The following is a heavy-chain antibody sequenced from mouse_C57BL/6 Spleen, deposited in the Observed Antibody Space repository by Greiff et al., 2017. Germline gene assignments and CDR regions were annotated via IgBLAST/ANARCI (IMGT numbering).Heavy chain of an antibody. CDR2: IYPGDGDT. D-gene: IGHD1-1*01. CDR3: ARLPLYYGSSYFYFDY. Sequence: VQLQQSGAELVKPGASVKISCKASGYAFSSYWMNWVKQRPGKGLEWIGQIYPGDGDTNYNGKFKGKATLTVDKSSSTAYMQLSSLTSEDSAVYYCARLPLYYGSSYFYFDYWGQGTTLTVSS. V-gene: IGHV1-80*01. CDR1: GYAFSSYW. J-gene: IGHJ2*01.